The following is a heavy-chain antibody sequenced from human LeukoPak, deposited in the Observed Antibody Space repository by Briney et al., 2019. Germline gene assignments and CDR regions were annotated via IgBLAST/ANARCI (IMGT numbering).Heavy chain of an antibody. CDR2: ISYDGSNK. Sequence: GRSLRLSCAASGFTFSSYAMHWVRQAPGKGLEWVAVISYDGSNKYYADSVKGRFTISRDNSKNTLYLQMNSLRAEDTAVYYCARDHVVVVPAAIFYYYYGMDVWGQGTTVTVSS. CDR1: GFTFSSYA. J-gene: IGHJ6*02. CDR3: ARDHVVVVPAAIFYYYYGMDV. D-gene: IGHD2-2*02. V-gene: IGHV3-30-3*01.